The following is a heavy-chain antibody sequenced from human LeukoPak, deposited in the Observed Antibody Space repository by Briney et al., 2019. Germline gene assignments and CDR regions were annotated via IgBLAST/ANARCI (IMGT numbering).Heavy chain of an antibody. V-gene: IGHV3-23*01. Sequence: GESLRLSCAASGFTFRSYAMTWVRQGPGKGLEWASGVSSSGDDTSYADSVKGRFTISRDNSKKMLYLHMNSLRVEDTAVYYCVKPYSSGWFELNDYWGQGTLVTVSS. CDR1: GFTFRSYA. J-gene: IGHJ4*02. CDR3: VKPYSSGWFELNDY. D-gene: IGHD6-19*01. CDR2: VSSSGDDT.